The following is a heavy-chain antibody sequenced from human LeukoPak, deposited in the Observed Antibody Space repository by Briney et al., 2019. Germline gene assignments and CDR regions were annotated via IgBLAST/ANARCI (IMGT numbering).Heavy chain of an antibody. J-gene: IGHJ6*02. V-gene: IGHV1-2*04. Sequence: ASVKVSCKASGYTFTGYYMHWVRQAPGQGLEWMGWINPNSGGTNYAQKFQGWVTMTRDTSISTAYMELSRLRSDDTAVYYCATDYSIGSWYGMDVWGQGTTVTVSS. CDR2: INPNSGGT. CDR1: GYTFTGYY. CDR3: ATDYSIGSWYGMDV. D-gene: IGHD4-11*01.